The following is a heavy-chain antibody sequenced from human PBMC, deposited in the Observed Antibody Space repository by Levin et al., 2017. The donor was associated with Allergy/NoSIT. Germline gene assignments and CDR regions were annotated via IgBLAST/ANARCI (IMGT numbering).Heavy chain of an antibody. D-gene: IGHD6-6*01. Sequence: GESLKISCAASGFTFSGYTLNWVRQAPGKGLEWVSSISSSSTYIYYADSLKGRFTISRDDAKNSLSLQMNSLRVEDTAVYYCESDGSYDTLDIWGQGTMVTVSS. V-gene: IGHV3-21*01. CDR2: ISSSSTYI. CDR1: GFTFSGYT. J-gene: IGHJ3*02. CDR3: ESDGSYDTLDI.